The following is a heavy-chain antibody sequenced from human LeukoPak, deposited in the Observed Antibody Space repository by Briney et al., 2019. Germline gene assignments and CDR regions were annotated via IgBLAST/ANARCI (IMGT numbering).Heavy chain of an antibody. D-gene: IGHD3-3*01. J-gene: IGHJ4*02. CDR2: IIPILGIA. V-gene: IGHV1-69*04. Sequence: ASVKVSCKPSGGTLRRYAISWVRQAPGQGLEWMGRIIPILGIAKYAQKFQGRVTITADKSTSTAYMELRSLRSEDRAVDYGARCGGGYDFWSGNLDYWGQGTLVTVSS. CDR1: GGTLRRYA. CDR3: ARCGGGYDFWSGNLDY.